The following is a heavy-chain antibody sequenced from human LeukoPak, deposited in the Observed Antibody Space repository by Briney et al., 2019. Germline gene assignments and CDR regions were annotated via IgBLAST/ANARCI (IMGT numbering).Heavy chain of an antibody. D-gene: IGHD6-13*01. CDR3: AKDATAVVGTVYMDV. Sequence: PGGSLRLSCAASGFTFSLYAMSWVRQAPGKGLEWISHISNFGDIIHYADSVEGRFTISRDNAKNSLYLQMDSLRAEDTAVYYCAKDATAVVGTVYMDVWGKGTTVTISS. J-gene: IGHJ6*03. V-gene: IGHV3-48*03. CDR2: ISNFGDII. CDR1: GFTFSLYA.